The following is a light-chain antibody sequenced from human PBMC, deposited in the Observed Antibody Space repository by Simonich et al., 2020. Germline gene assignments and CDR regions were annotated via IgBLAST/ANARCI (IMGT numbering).Light chain of an antibody. Sequence: AIRMTQSPSSLSASTGDRVTITCRAIQGIRSYLAWSQQKPGKDPKLLIYAASTLQRWVPSRFSGSGSGTDFTLTISCLQSEDFATYYCQQYYSYPPLTFGGGTKVEIK. CDR2: AAS. CDR3: QQYYSYPPLT. CDR1: QGIRSY. J-gene: IGKJ4*01. V-gene: IGKV1-8*01.